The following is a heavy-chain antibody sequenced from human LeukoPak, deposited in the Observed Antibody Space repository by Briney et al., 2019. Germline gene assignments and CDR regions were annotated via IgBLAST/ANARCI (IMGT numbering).Heavy chain of an antibody. CDR3: ARDAPPYCSGGSCYSHY. V-gene: IGHV3-7*01. CDR2: MKQDGSEK. CDR1: RFTFSSYW. D-gene: IGHD2-15*01. Sequence: AGGSLRLSCAASRFTFSSYWMSWARQAPGKGLEWVANMKQDGSEKYYVDFVKGRFTISRDNAKNSLYLQMNRLRAEDTAVYYCARDAPPYCSGGSCYSHYWGQGALVTVSS. J-gene: IGHJ4*02.